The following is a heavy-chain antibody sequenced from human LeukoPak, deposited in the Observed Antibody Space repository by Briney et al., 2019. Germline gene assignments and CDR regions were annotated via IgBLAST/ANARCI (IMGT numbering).Heavy chain of an antibody. J-gene: IGHJ4*02. D-gene: IGHD3-9*01. Sequence: RAGGSLRLSCAASGFTFSSYSMNWVRQAPGKGLEGVSSISSSSSYIYYADSVKGRFTISRDNAKNSLYLQMNSLRAEDTAVYYCARVASKYDILTGFLDYWGQGTLVTVSS. CDR1: GFTFSSYS. V-gene: IGHV3-21*01. CDR3: ARVASKYDILTGFLDY. CDR2: ISSSSSYI.